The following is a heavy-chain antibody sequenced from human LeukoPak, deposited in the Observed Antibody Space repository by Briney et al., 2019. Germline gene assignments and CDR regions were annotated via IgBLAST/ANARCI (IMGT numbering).Heavy chain of an antibody. CDR1: GFTFSSYG. J-gene: IGHJ4*02. D-gene: IGHD5-18*01. CDR3: AKAGYSYGQRHYFDY. Sequence: GGALRLSCAASGFTFSSYGMHWVRQAPGKGLERVAVISYDGSNKYYADSVKGRFTISRDNSKNTLYLQMNSLRAEYTAVYYCAKAGYSYGQRHYFDYWGQGTLVTVSS. V-gene: IGHV3-30*18. CDR2: ISYDGSNK.